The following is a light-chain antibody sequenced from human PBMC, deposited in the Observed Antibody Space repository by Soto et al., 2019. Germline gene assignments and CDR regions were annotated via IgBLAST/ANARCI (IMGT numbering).Light chain of an antibody. CDR3: LQDYTYFTWT. CDR1: QGIRSE. Sequence: AIQMTQSPSSPSSSVGDRVTITCRASQGIRSELGWYQQKPGKAPNLLIYAVSSLQSGVPSRFSGSGSGTDFTLTISSLQTEDFATYYCLQDYTYFTWTFGQGTKVDIK. CDR2: AVS. J-gene: IGKJ1*01. V-gene: IGKV1-6*01.